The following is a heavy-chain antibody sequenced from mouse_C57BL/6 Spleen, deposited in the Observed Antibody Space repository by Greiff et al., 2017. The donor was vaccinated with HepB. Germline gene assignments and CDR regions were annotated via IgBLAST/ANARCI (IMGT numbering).Heavy chain of an antibody. CDR3: ARPYYSNYVFAY. CDR1: GYTFTSYW. Sequence: QVQLQQPGAELVKPGASVKLSCKASGYTFTSYWMHWVKQRPGQGLEWIGMIHPNSGSTNYNEKFKSKATLTVDKSSSTAYMQLSSLTSEDSAVYYCARPYYSNYVFAYWGQGTLVTVSA. CDR2: IHPNSGST. V-gene: IGHV1-64*01. J-gene: IGHJ3*01. D-gene: IGHD2-5*01.